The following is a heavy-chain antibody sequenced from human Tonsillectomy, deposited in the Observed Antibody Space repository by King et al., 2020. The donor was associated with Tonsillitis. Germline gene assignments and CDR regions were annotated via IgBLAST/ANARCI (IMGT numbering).Heavy chain of an antibody. Sequence: VQLQESGPGLVKPSETLSLTCSVSGGSVSTRSYYLSWIRQPPGKGLEWIGYISSSGSTNYNPSLKRRVTISLDTSKNQFSLMLTSVTAADTALYYCARQLISYGDYRLDPWGQGTLVTVSS. V-gene: IGHV4-61*01. D-gene: IGHD4-17*01. CDR3: ARQLISYGDYRLDP. CDR2: ISSSGST. CDR1: GGSVSTRSYY. J-gene: IGHJ5*02.